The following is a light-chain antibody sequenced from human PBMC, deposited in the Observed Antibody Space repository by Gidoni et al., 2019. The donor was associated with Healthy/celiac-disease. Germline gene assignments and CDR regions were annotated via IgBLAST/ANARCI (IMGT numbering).Light chain of an antibody. CDR1: QSVLYSSNNKNY. Sequence: DIVMTQSPDPLAVSLGARATINCKSSQSVLYSSNNKNYLAWYQQKPGQPPKLLIYWASTRESGVPDRFSGSGSGTDFTLTISSLQAEDVAVYYCQQYYSTLFTFGPGTKVDIK. CDR2: WAS. V-gene: IGKV4-1*01. CDR3: QQYYSTLFT. J-gene: IGKJ3*01.